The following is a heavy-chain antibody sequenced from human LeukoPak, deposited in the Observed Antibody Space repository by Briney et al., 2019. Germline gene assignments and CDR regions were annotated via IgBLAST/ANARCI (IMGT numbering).Heavy chain of an antibody. V-gene: IGHV3-23*01. Sequence: GGSLRLSCAASGFTFSSYAMSWVRQAPGKGLEWVSAISGSGGSTYYADSVRGRFTISRDNSKNTLYLQMNSLRAEDTAVYYCAKGDYSSSSWGFDYWGQGTLVTVSS. CDR3: AKGDYSSSSWGFDY. CDR1: GFTFSSYA. D-gene: IGHD6-6*01. J-gene: IGHJ4*02. CDR2: ISGSGGST.